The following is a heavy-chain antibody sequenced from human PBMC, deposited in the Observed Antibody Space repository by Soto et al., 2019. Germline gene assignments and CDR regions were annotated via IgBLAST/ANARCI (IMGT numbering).Heavy chain of an antibody. D-gene: IGHD3-16*01. J-gene: IGHJ6*02. CDR2: ISSYNGDT. V-gene: IGHV1-18*01. CDR3: AMVDVYVTPSPQDV. CDR1: GYTFTRSG. Sequence: ASVKVSCKASGYTFTRSGISWVRQAPGQGPEWMGWISSYNGDTNYAQTFQGRVTLTTDTSTSTAYMELTSLRSNDTAIYYCAMVDVYVTPSPQDVWGQGTTVTVSS.